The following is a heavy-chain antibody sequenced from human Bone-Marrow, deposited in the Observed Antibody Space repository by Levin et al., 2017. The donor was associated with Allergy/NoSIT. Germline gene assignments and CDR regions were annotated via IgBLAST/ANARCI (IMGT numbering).Heavy chain of an antibody. J-gene: IGHJ4*02. CDR3: ARGPRYDSSGYPDY. D-gene: IGHD3-22*01. Sequence: SQTLSLTCAVYGGSFSGYYWSWIRQPPGKGLEWIGEINHSGSTNYNPSLKSRVTISVDTSKNQFSLKLSSVTAADTAVYYCARGPRYDSSGYPDYWGQGTLVTVSS. CDR1: GGSFSGYY. CDR2: INHSGST. V-gene: IGHV4-34*01.